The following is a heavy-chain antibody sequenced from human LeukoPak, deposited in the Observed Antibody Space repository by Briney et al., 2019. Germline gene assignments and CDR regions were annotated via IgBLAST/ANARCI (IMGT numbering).Heavy chain of an antibody. V-gene: IGHV4-59*08. CDR1: GGSISSYY. Sequence: SETLSLTCTVSGGSISSYYWSWIRQPPGKGLEWIGYIYYSGSTNYNPSLKSRVTISVDTSKNQFSLKLSSVTAADTAVYYCARIYNWNLVAFDIWGQGTMVTVSS. D-gene: IGHD1-7*01. J-gene: IGHJ3*02. CDR3: ARIYNWNLVAFDI. CDR2: IYYSGST.